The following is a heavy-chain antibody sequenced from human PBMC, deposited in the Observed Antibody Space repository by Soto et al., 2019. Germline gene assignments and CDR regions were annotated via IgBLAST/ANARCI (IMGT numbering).Heavy chain of an antibody. Sequence: GASVKVSCKSSGATFNFYAISWVRQAPGEGLEWMGGVVPYSGTATYARKFQGRLTVTADESSSTAYMDLSSLTSEDTAIYYCARHPGQWLYYFDYWGQGTLVNV. D-gene: IGHD6-19*01. CDR3: ARHPGQWLYYFDY. CDR2: VVPYSGTA. CDR1: GATFNFYA. J-gene: IGHJ4*01. V-gene: IGHV1-69*13.